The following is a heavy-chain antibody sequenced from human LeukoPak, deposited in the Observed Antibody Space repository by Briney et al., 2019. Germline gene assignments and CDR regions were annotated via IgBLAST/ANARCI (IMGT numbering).Heavy chain of an antibody. CDR1: GFTFSSYA. V-gene: IGHV3-30-3*01. CDR2: ISYDGSNK. D-gene: IGHD4-17*01. CDR3: ARDSTVTTSYYYYGMDV. Sequence: GGSLRLSCAASGFTFSSYAMHWVRQAPGKGLEWVAVISYDGSNKYYADSVKGRFTISRDNSKNTLYLQMNSLRAEDTAVYYCARDSTVTTSYYYYGMDVWGQGTTVTVSS. J-gene: IGHJ6*02.